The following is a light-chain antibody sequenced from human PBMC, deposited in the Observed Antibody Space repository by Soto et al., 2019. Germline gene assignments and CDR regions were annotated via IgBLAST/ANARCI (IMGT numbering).Light chain of an antibody. CDR1: SSDVGRYNF. CDR2: DVS. Sequence: QSALTQPASLSGSPGQSITISCTGTSSDVGRYNFVSWYQQHPGKAPKLMIYDVSNRPSGISNRFSGSKSGNTASLTISGHQPEDEADYYCSSYTSSSTRVFGNGTKVTVL. J-gene: IGLJ1*01. CDR3: SSYTSSSTRV. V-gene: IGLV2-14*01.